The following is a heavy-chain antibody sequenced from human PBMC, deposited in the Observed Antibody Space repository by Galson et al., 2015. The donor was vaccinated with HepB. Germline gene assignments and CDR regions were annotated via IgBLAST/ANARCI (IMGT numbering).Heavy chain of an antibody. D-gene: IGHD2-2*01. Sequence: SLRLSCAASGFTFSSYAMSWVRQAPGKGLEWVSAISGSGGSTYYADSVKGRFTISRDNSKNTLYLQMNSLRAEDTAVYYCAKDRPGYIVVVPEVDYWGQGTLVTVSS. CDR3: AKDRPGYIVVVPEVDY. V-gene: IGHV3-23*01. CDR2: ISGSGGST. CDR1: GFTFSSYA. J-gene: IGHJ4*02.